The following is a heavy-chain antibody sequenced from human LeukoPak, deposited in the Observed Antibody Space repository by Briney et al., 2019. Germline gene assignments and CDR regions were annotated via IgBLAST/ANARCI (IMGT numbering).Heavy chain of an antibody. J-gene: IGHJ4*02. V-gene: IGHV4-59*01. D-gene: IGHD5-18*01. CDR2: IYYSGST. CDR3: ARHQLWSEYDY. CDR1: GGSISSYY. Sequence: SETLSLTCTVSGGSISSYYWSWIRQPPGKGLEWIGYIYYSGSTNYNPSLKSRVTISVDTSKNQFSLKLSSVTAADTAVYYCARHQLWSEYDYWGQGTLVTVSS.